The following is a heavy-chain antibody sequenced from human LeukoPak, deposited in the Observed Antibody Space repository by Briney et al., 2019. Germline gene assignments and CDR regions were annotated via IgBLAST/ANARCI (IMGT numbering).Heavy chain of an antibody. CDR1: GFTFSSYW. Sequence: QPGGSLRLYCAASGFTFSSYWMHWVRQAPGKGLVWVSRINSDGSSTSYADSVKGRFTISRDNAKNTLYLQMNSLRAEDTAVYYCARAGYGSGSFGSAWGMDVWGQGTTVTVSS. CDR2: INSDGSST. V-gene: IGHV3-74*01. CDR3: ARAGYGSGSFGSAWGMDV. D-gene: IGHD3-10*01. J-gene: IGHJ6*02.